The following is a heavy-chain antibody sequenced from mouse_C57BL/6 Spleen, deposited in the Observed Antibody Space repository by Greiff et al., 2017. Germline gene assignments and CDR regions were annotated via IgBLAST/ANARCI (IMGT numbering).Heavy chain of an antibody. Sequence: QVQLKASGAELVRPGASVTLSCKASGSTFTDYEMHWVKQPPVPGLAWIGSINPETCGTAYNQKFKGKAILTADKSSSTAYMELRSLTSEDSAVYYCTRRKYYGSSLYYFDYWGQGTTLTVSS. CDR1: GSTFTDYE. CDR3: TRRKYYGSSLYYFDY. CDR2: INPETCGT. D-gene: IGHD1-1*01. J-gene: IGHJ2*01. V-gene: IGHV1-15*01.